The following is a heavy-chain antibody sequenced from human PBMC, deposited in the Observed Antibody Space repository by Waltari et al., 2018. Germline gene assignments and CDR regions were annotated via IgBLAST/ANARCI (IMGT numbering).Heavy chain of an antibody. CDR1: GRSFSGYY. D-gene: IGHD3-3*01. CDR3: ARTILFTISAFDI. Sequence: QVQLQQWGAGLLKPSETLSLTCAVYGRSFSGYYWSWIRQPPGKGLEWIGEISHTGITSYNPSLKSRVSISIDTSRNQFSLKLNSVTAADTAVYYCARTILFTISAFDIWGQGTLVPVSS. J-gene: IGHJ3*02. V-gene: IGHV4-34*02. CDR2: ISHTGIT.